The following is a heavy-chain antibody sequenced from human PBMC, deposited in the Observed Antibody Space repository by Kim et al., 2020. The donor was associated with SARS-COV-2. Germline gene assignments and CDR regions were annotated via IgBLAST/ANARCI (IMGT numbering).Heavy chain of an antibody. D-gene: IGHD5-12*01. Sequence: GGSLRLSCAASGFTFSSYAMHWVRQAPGKGLEWVAVISYDGSNKYYADSVKGRFTISRDNSKNTLYLQMNSLRAEDTAVYYCATNMIVATNYYYYGMDV. CDR2: ISYDGSNK. CDR1: GFTFSSYA. V-gene: IGHV3-30*04. J-gene: IGHJ6*01. CDR3: ATNMIVATNYYYYGMDV.